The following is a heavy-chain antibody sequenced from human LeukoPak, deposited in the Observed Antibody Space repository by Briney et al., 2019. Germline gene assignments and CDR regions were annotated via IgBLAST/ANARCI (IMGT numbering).Heavy chain of an antibody. J-gene: IGHJ6*02. CDR3: ARVNLPYYDILTGYYNYYGMDV. CDR1: GFTFSSYW. Sequence: PGGSLRLSCAASGFTFSSYWMHWVRQAPGKGLVWVSRINSDGSSTSYADSVKGRFTISGDNAKNTLYLQMNSLRAEDTAVYYCARVNLPYYDILTGYYNYYGMDVWGQGTTVTVSS. V-gene: IGHV3-74*01. D-gene: IGHD3-9*01. CDR2: INSDGSST.